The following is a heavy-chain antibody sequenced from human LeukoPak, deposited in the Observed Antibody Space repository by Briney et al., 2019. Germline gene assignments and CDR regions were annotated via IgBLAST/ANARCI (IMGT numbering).Heavy chain of an antibody. CDR1: GFTFDDYA. CDR3: AKERDSSGPLGY. J-gene: IGHJ4*02. Sequence: GGSLRLSCAASGFTFDDYAMHWVRQAPGKGLEWASLISGDGGSTYYANSVKGRFTISRDNSKNSLYLQMNSLRTEDTALYYCAKERDSSGPLGYWGQGTLVTVSS. V-gene: IGHV3-43*02. CDR2: ISGDGGST. D-gene: IGHD3-22*01.